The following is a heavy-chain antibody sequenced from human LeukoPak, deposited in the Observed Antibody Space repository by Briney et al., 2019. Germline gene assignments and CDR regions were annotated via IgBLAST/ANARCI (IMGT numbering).Heavy chain of an antibody. CDR3: TKELHVAVAVADYYYFYMDV. J-gene: IGHJ6*03. CDR2: INGGGSTT. D-gene: IGHD6-19*01. V-gene: IGHV3-23*01. CDR1: GFAFTTFA. Sequence: PGGSLRLSCAASGFAFTTFAMGWVRQSQGKGLEWLSTINGGGSTTFYADSVKGRFTISRDNSKNTLYLHMDSLRPDDTAIYYCTKELHVAVAVADYYYFYMDVWGRGTAVTVSS.